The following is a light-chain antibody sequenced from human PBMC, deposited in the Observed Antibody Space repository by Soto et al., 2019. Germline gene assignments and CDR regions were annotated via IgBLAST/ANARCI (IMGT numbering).Light chain of an antibody. V-gene: IGKV3-20*01. Sequence: ENVLTQSPGTLSLSPGERATLSCRASQSISSSYLAWYQQKPGQTPRLLIYHASNRATGIPDRFSGSGSGTDFTLTISRLEPEDFAVYYCQQSGDYLLTFGGGTKVEIK. CDR2: HAS. J-gene: IGKJ4*01. CDR1: QSISSSY. CDR3: QQSGDYLLT.